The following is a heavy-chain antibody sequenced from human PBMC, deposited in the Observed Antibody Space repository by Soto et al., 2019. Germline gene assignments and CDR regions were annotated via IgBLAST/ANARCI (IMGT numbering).Heavy chain of an antibody. V-gene: IGHV3-30-3*01. CDR1: GFTFSSYD. Sequence: GGSLRLSCAASGFTFSSYDMHWVRQAPGKGLEWVAVISYDGSNKYYADSVKGRFTISRDNSKNTLYLQMNSLRAEDTAVYYCASEYGSGIDYWGQGTLVTVSS. J-gene: IGHJ4*02. D-gene: IGHD3-10*01. CDR2: ISYDGSNK. CDR3: ASEYGSGIDY.